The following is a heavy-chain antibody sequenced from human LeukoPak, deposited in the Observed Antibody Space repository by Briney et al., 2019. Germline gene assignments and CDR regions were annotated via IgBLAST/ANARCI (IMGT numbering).Heavy chain of an antibody. V-gene: IGHV4-59*01. CDR2: IYYSGST. CDR3: ARGDTVTAIRY. J-gene: IGHJ4*02. Sequence: SETLSLTRTVSGGSISSYYWSWIRQPPGKGLEWIGYIYYSGSTYYNPSLKSRVTISVDTSKNQFSLKLSSVTAADTAVYYCARGDTVTAIRYWGQGTLVTVSS. D-gene: IGHD2-21*02. CDR1: GGSISSYY.